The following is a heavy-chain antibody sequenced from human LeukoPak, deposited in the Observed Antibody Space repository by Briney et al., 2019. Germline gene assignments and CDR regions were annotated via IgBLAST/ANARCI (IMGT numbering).Heavy chain of an antibody. Sequence: EAGPTLVNSTQTLTLTCTFSGISLTPSGQGVGWFRQPPRKALEWLALVYADDEKLYSPSLKGTLTISKDTSRKRVVLTMSNMDPVDTATYYCAHTPPRRRLHWFGAWGQGILVIVSS. CDR1: GISLTPSGQG. CDR2: VYADDEK. D-gene: IGHD5-12*01. CDR3: AHTPPRRRLHWFGA. V-gene: IGHV2-5*02. J-gene: IGHJ5*02.